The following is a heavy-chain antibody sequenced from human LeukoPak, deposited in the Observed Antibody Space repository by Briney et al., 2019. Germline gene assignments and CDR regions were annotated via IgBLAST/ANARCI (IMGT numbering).Heavy chain of an antibody. J-gene: IGHJ4*02. Sequence: SETLSLTCTVSGGSISSTSYYWSWIRQTPGTGLEWIGYISYSGSTNYGPSLKSRVTMSLDTSKNQFSLNLNSVTAADTGVYYCARGYCTHEICQVFPCWGQGTLVTVSS. D-gene: IGHD2-8*01. V-gene: IGHV4-61*01. CDR2: ISYSGST. CDR3: ARGYCTHEICQVFPC. CDR1: GGSISSTSYY.